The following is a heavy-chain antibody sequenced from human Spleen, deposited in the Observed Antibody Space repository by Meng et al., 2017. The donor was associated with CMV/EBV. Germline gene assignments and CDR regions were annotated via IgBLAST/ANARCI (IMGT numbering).Heavy chain of an antibody. D-gene: IGHD4-11*01. V-gene: IGHV1-69*10. J-gene: IGHJ3*02. CDR2: IIPILGIA. CDR3: AREVESMTTVIRGGFDI. Sequence: TFSSYAISWVRQAPGQGLEWMGGIIPILGIANYAQKFQGRVTITADKSTSTAYMELSSLRSEDTAVYYCAREVESMTTVIRGGFDIWGQGTMVTVSS. CDR1: TFSSYA.